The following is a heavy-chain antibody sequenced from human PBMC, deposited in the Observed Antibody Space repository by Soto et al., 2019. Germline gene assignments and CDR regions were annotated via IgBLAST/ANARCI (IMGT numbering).Heavy chain of an antibody. CDR3: PRDAARDSSSRGWSYP. J-gene: IGHJ5*02. Sequence: PGGSLRLSCAASGFTFRSFTMNWVRQAPGKGLEWVSTISSNSAYIYYTDALRGRFTISSDNAKNSLHLQMHSRRAEDTAVYYCPRDAARDSSSRGWSYPRGPGTLVAVSS. V-gene: IGHV3-21*04. CDR2: ISSNSAYI. CDR1: GFTFRSFT. D-gene: IGHD6-13*01.